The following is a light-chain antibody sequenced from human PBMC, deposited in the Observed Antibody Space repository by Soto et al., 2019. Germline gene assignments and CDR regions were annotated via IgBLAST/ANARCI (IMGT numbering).Light chain of an antibody. CDR3: QQRSNWPPIT. J-gene: IGKJ5*01. V-gene: IGKV3-11*01. Sequence: EIVLTQSPATLSLSPGERATLSCRASQSVSSYLAWYQQKPGQAPRLLLYDASIRATGVPARFSGSGSGTDFTLTISTLEPEDFALYYCQQRSNWPPITFGQGTRLEIK. CDR2: DAS. CDR1: QSVSSY.